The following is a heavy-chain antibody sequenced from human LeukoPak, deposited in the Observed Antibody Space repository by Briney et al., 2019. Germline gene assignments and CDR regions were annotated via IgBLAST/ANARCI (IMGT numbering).Heavy chain of an antibody. CDR1: GGSFSGYY. D-gene: IGHD3-22*01. J-gene: IGHJ5*02. CDR3: ARTYYEEGANWFDP. CDR2: INHSGST. Sequence: SETLSLTCAVYGGSFSGYYWSWIRQPPGKGLEWIGEINHSGSTNYNPSLKSRVTISVDTSKNQFSLKLSSVTAADTAVYYCARTYYEEGANWFDPWGQGTLVTVSS. V-gene: IGHV4-34*01.